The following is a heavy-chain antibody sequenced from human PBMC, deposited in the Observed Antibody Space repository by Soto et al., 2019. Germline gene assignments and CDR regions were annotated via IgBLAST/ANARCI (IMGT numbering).Heavy chain of an antibody. CDR2: IYTSGST. D-gene: IGHD2-2*01. CDR1: GCSISIYY. CDR3: ARAGSSKGRYDGFDE. J-gene: IGHJ1*01. Sequence: PSEPLSLPWIVSGCSISIYYWRWIRQPARKGMEWIGRIYTSGSTNYNPSLKSRVTMSVDTSKNHFSLKLSSVTAADTAVYYCARAGSSKGRYDGFDERGKRTLVTVYS. V-gene: IGHV4-4*07.